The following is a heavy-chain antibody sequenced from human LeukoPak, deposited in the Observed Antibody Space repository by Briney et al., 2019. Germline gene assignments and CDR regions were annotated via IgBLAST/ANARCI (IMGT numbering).Heavy chain of an antibody. CDR2: ISWNSGSI. D-gene: IGHD3-9*01. CDR1: GFTFDDYA. CDR3: AKDTTYDILTGYFDY. Sequence: GGSLRLSCAASGFTFDDYAVHWVRQAPGKGLEWVSGISWNSGSIGYADSVKGRFTISRDNAKNSLYLQMNSLRAEDTALYYCAKDTTYDILTGYFDYWGQGTLVTVSS. J-gene: IGHJ4*02. V-gene: IGHV3-9*01.